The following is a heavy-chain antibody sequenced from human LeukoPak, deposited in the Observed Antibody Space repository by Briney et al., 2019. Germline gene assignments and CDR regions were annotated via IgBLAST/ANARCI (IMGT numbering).Heavy chain of an antibody. D-gene: IGHD1-14*01. CDR3: AGGNNQTWSPP. J-gene: IGHJ5*02. CDR1: GGSISSGGYY. CDR2: IYYSGST. Sequence: PSQTLSLTCTVSGGSISSGGYYWSWIRQHPGKGLEWIGYIYYSGSTYYNPSLKSRVTISVDTSKNQFSLKLSSVTAADTAVYACAGGNNQTWSPPWGQETLVTVSS. V-gene: IGHV4-31*03.